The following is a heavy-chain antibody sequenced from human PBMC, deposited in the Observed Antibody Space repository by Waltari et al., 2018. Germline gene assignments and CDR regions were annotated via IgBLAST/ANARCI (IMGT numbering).Heavy chain of an antibody. CDR2: ISGSGTTM. V-gene: IGHV3-48*03. CDR3: ARDLMSSSAFDI. J-gene: IGHJ3*02. CDR1: GFTFSSYE. Sequence: EVQLVQSGGGLVQPGGSLRLSCAASGFTFSSYEMTWVRQAPGKGLEWVSYISGSGTTMYYTDSVKGRFTISRDNAKNSLYLQMNSLRAEDTAVYYCARDLMSSSAFDIWGQGTMVTVSS. D-gene: IGHD2-8*01.